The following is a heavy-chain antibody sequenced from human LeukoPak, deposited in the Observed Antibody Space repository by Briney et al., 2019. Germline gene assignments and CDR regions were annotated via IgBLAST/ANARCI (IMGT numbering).Heavy chain of an antibody. CDR3: AKLSPSSGSYLSWFDP. Sequence: PSETLSLTCTVSGGSISSYYWSWIRQPPGKGLEWIAYIYSSGSTNYSPSLKSRVTISVDTSKNQFSLKLNSVTAADTAVYFCAKLSPSSGSYLSWFDPWGQGTLVTVSS. CDR1: GGSISSYY. V-gene: IGHV4-59*01. D-gene: IGHD3-10*01. J-gene: IGHJ5*02. CDR2: IYSSGST.